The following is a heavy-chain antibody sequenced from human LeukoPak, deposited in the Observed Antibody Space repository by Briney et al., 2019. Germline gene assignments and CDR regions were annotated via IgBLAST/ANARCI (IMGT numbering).Heavy chain of an antibody. CDR3: ARRGYDFWSGYYKKSGYSYGRPADY. CDR1: GGTFSSYA. V-gene: IGHV1-69*01. D-gene: IGHD3-3*01. J-gene: IGHJ4*02. CDR2: IIPIFGTA. Sequence: SVKVSCKASGGTFSSYAISWVRQAPGQGVEWMGGIIPIFGTANYAQKFQGRVTINAGGSTSTAYMGLSSLRSEDTAVYYCARRGYDFWSGYYKKSGYSYGRPADYWGEGALVTVCS.